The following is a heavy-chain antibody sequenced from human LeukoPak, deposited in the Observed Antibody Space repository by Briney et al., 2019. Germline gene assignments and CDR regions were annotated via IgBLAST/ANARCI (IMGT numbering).Heavy chain of an antibody. Sequence: KPGGSLRLSCAASGFTFSNAWMSWVRQAPGKGLGWVGRIRGKTEGGTTDYPAPVKGRFTISKDDSKNTLYLQMNSLKTEDSAVYYCTTHRTAAYYYGVDVWGQGTAVTVSS. D-gene: IGHD2-2*01. CDR2: IRGKTEGGTT. CDR3: TTHRTAAYYYGVDV. J-gene: IGHJ6*02. CDR1: GFTFSNAW. V-gene: IGHV3-15*01.